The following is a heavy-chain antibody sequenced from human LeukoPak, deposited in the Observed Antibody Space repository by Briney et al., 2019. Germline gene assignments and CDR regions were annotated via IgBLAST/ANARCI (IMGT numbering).Heavy chain of an antibody. CDR1: GFTFSSYA. CDR2: ISGSGGST. V-gene: IGHV3-23*01. J-gene: IGHJ6*03. D-gene: IGHD1-7*01. Sequence: PGGSLRLSCAASGFTFSSYAMSWVRQAPGKGLEWVSAISGSGGSTYYADSVKGRFTISRDNSKNTLYLQMNSLRAEDTAVYYCAKQGTGAKRYYYYYYMDVWGKGTTVTVSS. CDR3: AKQGTGAKRYYYYYYMDV.